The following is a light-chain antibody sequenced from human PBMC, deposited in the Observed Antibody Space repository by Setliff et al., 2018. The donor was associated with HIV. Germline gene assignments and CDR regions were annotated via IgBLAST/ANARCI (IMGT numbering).Light chain of an antibody. V-gene: IGLV2-14*03. CDR3: CSYARTSPFV. J-gene: IGLJ1*01. CDR1: SGDVGGHNY. CDR2: DVS. Sequence: QSALAQPASVSGSPGQWITVSCTGTSGDVGGHNYVSWYQQHPGKAPKLIIYDVSKRPSGVSIRFSGSKSGNTASLTISGLQAEDEADYHCCSYARTSPFVFGGGTKVTVL.